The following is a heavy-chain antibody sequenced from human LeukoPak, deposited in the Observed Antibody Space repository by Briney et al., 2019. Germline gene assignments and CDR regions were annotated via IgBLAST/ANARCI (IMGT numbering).Heavy chain of an antibody. CDR3: AREDRHYDFWSGSDYYYYYMDV. CDR1: GGTFSSYA. CDR2: IIPIFGTA. V-gene: IGHV1-69*13. J-gene: IGHJ6*03. D-gene: IGHD3-3*01. Sequence: SVKVSCKASGGTFSSYAISWVRQAPGQGLEWMGGIIPIFGTANYAQKFQGRVTITADESTSTAYMELSSLRSEDTAVYYCAREDRHYDFWSGSDYYYYYMDVWGKGTTVTVSS.